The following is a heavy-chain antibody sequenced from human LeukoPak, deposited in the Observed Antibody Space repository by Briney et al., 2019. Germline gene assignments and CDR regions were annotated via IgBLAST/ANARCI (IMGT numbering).Heavy chain of an antibody. CDR2: MNPNSGNT. D-gene: IGHD2-15*01. J-gene: IGHJ4*02. CDR1: GYAFTSYD. Sequence: ASVKVSCKASGYAFTSYDISWVRQATGQGLEWMGYMNPNSGNTVSAQKFQGRVTMTRDTSISTAYMELSSLRSEDTALYYCATELRHQDYWGQGTLVTVSS. V-gene: IGHV1-8*01. CDR3: ATELRHQDY.